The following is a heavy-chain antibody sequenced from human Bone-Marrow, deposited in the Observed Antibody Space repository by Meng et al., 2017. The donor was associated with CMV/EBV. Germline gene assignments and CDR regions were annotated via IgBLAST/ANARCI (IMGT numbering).Heavy chain of an antibody. CDR1: GFTFSSYW. J-gene: IGHJ6*02. D-gene: IGHD3-22*01. CDR2: INSDGSST. Sequence: GGSLRLFCAASGFTFSSYWMHWVRQAPGKGLVWVSRINSDGSSTSYADSVKGRFTISRDNAKNTLYLQMNSLRAEDTAVYYCARAWYDSSGYYRRDYYGMDVWGQGTTVTVSS. V-gene: IGHV3-74*01. CDR3: ARAWYDSSGYYRRDYYGMDV.